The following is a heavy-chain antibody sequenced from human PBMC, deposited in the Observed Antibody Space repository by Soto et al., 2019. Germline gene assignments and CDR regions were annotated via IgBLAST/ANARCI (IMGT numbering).Heavy chain of an antibody. D-gene: IGHD6-19*01. V-gene: IGHV3-23*01. CDR1: GFTFRNYA. CDR2: QSNSGDNT. Sequence: GGSLRLSCAASGFTFRNYAMGSVRQAPGQGLEWVSVQSNSGDNTYYAASVKGRFTISRDNFENTLYLQMSSRRADDTAVYYCAKDAARTSGWSSFDYWGQGALVTVSS. CDR3: AKDAARTSGWSSFDY. J-gene: IGHJ4*02.